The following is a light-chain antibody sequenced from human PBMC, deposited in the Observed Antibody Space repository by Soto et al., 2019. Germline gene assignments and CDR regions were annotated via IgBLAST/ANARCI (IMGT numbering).Light chain of an antibody. J-gene: IGKJ5*01. CDR1: QDISSY. CDR3: QQSYSTPIT. CDR2: ASS. Sequence: IQLTQSPSSLSASVGDRGTITCRASQDISSYLAWYQQKPGKAPKLLIYASSSLQSGVPSRFSGSGSGADFILTISSLQSEDFATYYCQQSYSTPITFGQGTRLEIK. V-gene: IGKV1-39*01.